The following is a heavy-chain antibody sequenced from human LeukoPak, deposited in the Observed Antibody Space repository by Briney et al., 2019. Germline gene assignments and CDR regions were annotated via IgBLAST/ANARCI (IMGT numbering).Heavy chain of an antibody. J-gene: IGHJ4*02. CDR2: ISSSSSYI. D-gene: IGHD5-18*01. CDR3: AIVRGVYSYGHPYYFDY. V-gene: IGHV3-21*01. Sequence: GGSLRLSCAASGFTFSSYTMNWVRQAPGKGLEWVSSISSSSSYIYYADSLKGRFTISRDNAKNSLYLQMNSLRAEDTGVYYCAIVRGVYSYGHPYYFDYWGQGTLVTVSS. CDR1: GFTFSSYT.